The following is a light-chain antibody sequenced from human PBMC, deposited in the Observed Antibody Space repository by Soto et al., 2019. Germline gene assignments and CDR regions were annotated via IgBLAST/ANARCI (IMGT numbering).Light chain of an antibody. CDR3: QQYGSSLI. CDR2: GAS. V-gene: IGKV3-20*01. Sequence: EIVLTQSPGTLSLSPGERATLFCRASQSVSSCYFAWYQQRLGQAPRLLLYGASSRAPGIPDRFSGSGSGTDFTLTITSLEPEEFAMYFCQQYGSSLIFGPGTKVDIK. J-gene: IGKJ3*01. CDR1: QSVSSCY.